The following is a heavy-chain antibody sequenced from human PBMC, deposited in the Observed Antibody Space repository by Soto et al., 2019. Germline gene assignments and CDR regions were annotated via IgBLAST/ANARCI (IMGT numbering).Heavy chain of an antibody. CDR3: ATAGHEYSSSMWI. J-gene: IGHJ3*02. CDR1: GFTFSSYA. D-gene: IGHD6-6*01. V-gene: IGHV3-23*01. Sequence: GGSLRLSCAASGFTFSSYAMSWVRQAPGKGLEWVSAISGSGGSTYYADSVKGRFTISRDNSKNTLYLQMNSLRAEDTAVYYCATAGHEYSSSMWIWGQGTMVTVSS. CDR2: ISGSGGST.